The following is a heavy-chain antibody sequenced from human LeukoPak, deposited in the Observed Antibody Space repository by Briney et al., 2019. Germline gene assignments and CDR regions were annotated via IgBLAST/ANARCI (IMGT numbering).Heavy chain of an antibody. J-gene: IGHJ4*02. Sequence: GGSLTLSCAASGFTFSDYAMSWVRQAPGKGLEWVSTASYYVGKKYHADSVRGQFTVSRDNARYTVSLQMSSLRVENTGIYYCAKAGIGADGAGFLCEYWGQGTLVTVFS. CDR3: AKAGIGADGAGFLCEY. D-gene: IGHD1-1*01. CDR1: GFTFSDYA. CDR2: ASYYVGKK. V-gene: IGHV3-23*01.